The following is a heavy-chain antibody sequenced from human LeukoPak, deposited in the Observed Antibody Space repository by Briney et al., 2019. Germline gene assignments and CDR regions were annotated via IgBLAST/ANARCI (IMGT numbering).Heavy chain of an antibody. CDR2: ISGSGGST. CDR1: GFTFSNYA. CDR3: AKDLEYSSSSRSGDDY. V-gene: IGHV3-23*01. Sequence: GGSLRLSCAASGFTFSNYAMSWVRQAPGKGLEWVSTISGSGGSTYYADSVKGRFTISRDNSKNTLYLQMNSLRAEDTAVYYCAKDLEYSSSSRSGDDYWGQGTLVTVSS. D-gene: IGHD6-6*01. J-gene: IGHJ4*02.